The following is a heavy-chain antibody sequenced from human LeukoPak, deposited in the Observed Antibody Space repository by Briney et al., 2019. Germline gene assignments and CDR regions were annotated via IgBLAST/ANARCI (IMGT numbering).Heavy chain of an antibody. V-gene: IGHV3-74*01. CDR3: GRLALTPWYFDL. J-gene: IGHJ2*01. CDR2: INTDGSST. D-gene: IGHD6-19*01. Sequence: GGSLRLSCAASGFTFSSYWMHWVRQAPGKGLVWVSRINTDGSSTSYADSVKGRFTISRDNAKNTVYLQMNSLRAEDTAVYYCGRLALTPWYFDLWGRGTLVTVSS. CDR1: GFTFSSYW.